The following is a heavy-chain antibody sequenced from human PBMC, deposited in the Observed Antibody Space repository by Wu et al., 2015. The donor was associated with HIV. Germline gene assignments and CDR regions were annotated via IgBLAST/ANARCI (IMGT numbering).Heavy chain of an antibody. Sequence: QVQLVQSGAEVKNPGASVKVSCKASGYGFIYYYIHWVRQTPGQGLEWMGWIKPNDGDTTYAPKFQNRVSMTRDLSTSTAYMELSGLRSDDTAVYYCARVGYDFWSGTNWGQGTLVSVSS. CDR3: ARVGYDFWSGTN. J-gene: IGHJ1*01. CDR2: IKPNDGDT. V-gene: IGHV1-2*02. D-gene: IGHD3-3*01. CDR1: GYGFIYYY.